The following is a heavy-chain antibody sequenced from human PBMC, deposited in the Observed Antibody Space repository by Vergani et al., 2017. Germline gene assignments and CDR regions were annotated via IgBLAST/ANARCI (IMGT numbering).Heavy chain of an antibody. J-gene: IGHJ4*02. CDR1: GYTFTGYY. D-gene: IGHD1-26*01. V-gene: IGHV1-2*02. Sequence: QVQLVQSGAEVKKPGASVKVSCKASGYTFTGYYMHWVRQAPGQGLEWMGWINPNSGGTNYAQKFQGRVTMTRDTSISTAYMELSRLRSDDTAVYYCARVRERISGSFNFDYWGQGTLVTVSS. CDR3: ARVRERISGSFNFDY. CDR2: INPNSGGT.